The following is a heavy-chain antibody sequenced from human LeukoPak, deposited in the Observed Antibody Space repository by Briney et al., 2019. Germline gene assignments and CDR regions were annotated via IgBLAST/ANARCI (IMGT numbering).Heavy chain of an antibody. J-gene: IGHJ5*02. V-gene: IGHV1-2*06. D-gene: IGHD1-26*01. CDR3: ARAYSGGYSNWFDP. Sequence: GASVKVSCKTSGYIFIDYHIHWVRQAPGQGFEWLGRISPKSGGTNFAQRFQGRVTLTRDTSTGTAYMEMTSLTSDDTALYYCARAYSGGYSNWFDPWGQGTLVAVSS. CDR1: GYIFIDYH. CDR2: ISPKSGGT.